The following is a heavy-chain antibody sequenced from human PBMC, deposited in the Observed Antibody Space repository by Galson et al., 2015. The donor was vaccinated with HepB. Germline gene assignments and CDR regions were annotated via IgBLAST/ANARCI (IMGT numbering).Heavy chain of an antibody. Sequence: SVKVSCKASGGTFSSYAISWVRQAPGQGLEWMGGIIPIFGTANYAQKFQGRVTITADESTSTAYMELSSLRSEDAAVYYCARGKQLTYYCYYMDVWGKGTTVTVSS. CDR2: IIPIFGTA. CDR3: ARGKQLTYYCYYMDV. V-gene: IGHV1-69*13. D-gene: IGHD6-6*01. CDR1: GGTFSSYA. J-gene: IGHJ6*03.